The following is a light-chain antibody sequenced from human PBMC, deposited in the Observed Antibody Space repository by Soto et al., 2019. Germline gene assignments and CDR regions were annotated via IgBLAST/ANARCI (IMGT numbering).Light chain of an antibody. J-gene: IGLJ1*01. Sequence: SVLPQPPSVSGAPGQRVTISCSRRSFNIGSNTVNWYQQLPGTAPKLLISSNNQRPSGVPDRFSGSKSGSSASLAISGLESGNEANYYCAAWDDSLNGYVFGTGTKVT. CDR3: AAWDDSLNGYV. CDR1: SFNIGSNT. CDR2: SNN. V-gene: IGLV1-44*01.